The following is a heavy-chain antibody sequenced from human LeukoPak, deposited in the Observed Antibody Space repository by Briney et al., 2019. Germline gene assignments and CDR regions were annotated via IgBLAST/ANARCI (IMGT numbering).Heavy chain of an antibody. CDR1: GFTFSRDS. V-gene: IGHV3-23*01. Sequence: GGSLRLSCAASGFTFSRDSMDWVRQAPGKGLEWVSGISGSGTSTYYADSVKGRFTISRDNSKNTLYLQMNSLRAEDTALYYCAKEPASGSCFDYWGQGTLVTVSS. CDR2: ISGSGTST. D-gene: IGHD3-10*01. J-gene: IGHJ4*02. CDR3: AKEPASGSCFDY.